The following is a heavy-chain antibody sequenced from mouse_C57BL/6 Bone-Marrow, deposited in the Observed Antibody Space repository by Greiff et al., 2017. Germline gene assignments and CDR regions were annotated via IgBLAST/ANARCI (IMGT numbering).Heavy chain of an antibody. Sequence: QVQLQPPGAELVKPGASVKMSCKASGYTFTSYWITWVKQRPGQGLEWIGDIYPGSGSTNYNEKFKSKATLTVDTSSSTAYMKLSSLTSEDSAVYYCAKEARDYDAFAYWGQGTLVTVSA. J-gene: IGHJ3*01. CDR2: IYPGSGST. D-gene: IGHD2-4*01. CDR3: AKEARDYDAFAY. V-gene: IGHV1-55*01. CDR1: GYTFTSYW.